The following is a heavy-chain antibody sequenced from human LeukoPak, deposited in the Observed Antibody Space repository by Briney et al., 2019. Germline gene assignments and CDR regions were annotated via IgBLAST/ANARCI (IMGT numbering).Heavy chain of an antibody. CDR2: ISYDGRSE. CDR1: GFTFSSYA. CDR3: AKRDYYGSGRGDYYMDV. D-gene: IGHD3-10*01. J-gene: IGHJ6*03. Sequence: PGGSLRLSCAASGFTFSSYAMHWVRQAPGKGLEWVAFISYDGRSEYYADSVKGRCTNSRDNSRNTMYLQMIRLRAEDTAVYYCAKRDYYGSGRGDYYMDVWGKGTTVTVSS. V-gene: IGHV3-30*02.